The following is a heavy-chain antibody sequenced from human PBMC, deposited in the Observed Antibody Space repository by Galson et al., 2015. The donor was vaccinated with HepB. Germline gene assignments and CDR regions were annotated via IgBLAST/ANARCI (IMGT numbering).Heavy chain of an antibody. CDR2: TYYRSKWYT. V-gene: IGHV6-1*01. CDR1: GDSVSSKRAA. CDR3: ARGSYFDILIGCFDY. D-gene: IGHD3-9*01. Sequence: AISGDSVSSKRAAWNWIRQSPSRGLEWLGRTYYRSKWYTDYALSVKSRITINPDTSKNQFSLQLRSVTPEDTAVYYCARGSYFDILIGCFDYWGQGTLITVSS. J-gene: IGHJ4*02.